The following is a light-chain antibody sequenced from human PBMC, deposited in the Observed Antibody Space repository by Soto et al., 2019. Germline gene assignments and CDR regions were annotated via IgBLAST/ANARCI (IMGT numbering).Light chain of an antibody. V-gene: IGLV2-14*01. J-gene: IGLJ1*01. CDR3: SSYTSSSGYV. CDR2: DVN. CDR1: SSDVGGYNY. Sequence: ALTQPASVSGSPGQSITISCTGTSSDVGGYNYVSWYQQHPGKAPKLMIYDVNNRPSGVSNRFSGSKSGNTASLTISGLQAEDEADYYCSSYTSSSGYVFGTGTKVTVL.